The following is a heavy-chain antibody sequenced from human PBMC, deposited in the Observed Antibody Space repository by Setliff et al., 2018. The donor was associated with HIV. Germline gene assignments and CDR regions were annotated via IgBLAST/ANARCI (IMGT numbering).Heavy chain of an antibody. CDR3: ARFFRQYYHDSTSSPNFFES. D-gene: IGHD3-22*01. CDR2: ITPVPGTA. J-gene: IGHJ4*02. V-gene: IGHV1-69*04. Sequence: SVKVSCKPSRGTFSSFGITWVRQAPGQGLECLGTITPVPGTANYPRQFQDRVTITVDKSTNTVYMELSSLTSDDTAIYYCARFFRQYYHDSTSSPNFFESWGQGTLVTV. CDR1: RGTFSSFG.